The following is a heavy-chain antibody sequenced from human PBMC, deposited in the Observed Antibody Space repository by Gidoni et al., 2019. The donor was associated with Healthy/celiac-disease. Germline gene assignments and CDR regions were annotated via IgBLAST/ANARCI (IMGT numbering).Heavy chain of an antibody. CDR2: ISYDGSNK. D-gene: IGHD5-12*01. V-gene: IGHV3-30*18. CDR1: GFTFSSYG. CDR3: AKTKGDGYGDFDY. Sequence: QVQLVESGGGVVQPGRCVRRPCEAPGFTFSSYGRHWVRQAPGKGLEWVAVISYDGSNKYYADSVKGRFTISRDNSKNTLYLQMNSLRAEDTAVYYCAKTKGDGYGDFDYWGQGTLVTVSS. J-gene: IGHJ4*02.